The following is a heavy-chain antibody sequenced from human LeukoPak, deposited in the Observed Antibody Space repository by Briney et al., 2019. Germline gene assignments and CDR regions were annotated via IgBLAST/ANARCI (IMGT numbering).Heavy chain of an antibody. CDR3: TTDSRATTATLDY. V-gene: IGHV3-15*01. CDR2: IKSKTDGGTT. CDR1: GFTFSNAW. Sequence: GGSLRLSCAASGFTFSNAWMSWVRQAPGKGLEWVGRIKSKTDGGTTDYAAPVKGRFTISRDDSKNMLYLQMNSLKTEDTAVYYCTTDSRATTATLDYWGQGTLVTVSS. D-gene: IGHD1-26*01. J-gene: IGHJ4*02.